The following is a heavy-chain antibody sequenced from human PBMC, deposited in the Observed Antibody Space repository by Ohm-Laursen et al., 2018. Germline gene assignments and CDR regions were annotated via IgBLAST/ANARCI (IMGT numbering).Heavy chain of an antibody. D-gene: IGHD6-19*01. Sequence: SLRLSCAASGFTLSNYAMTWVRQAPGKGLEWVSTISGGDGSTYYADSVKGRFTISRDTSMNTLYLQMNSLRAEDTAVYYCAKVRSSVWAMDVWGQGTTVTVSS. CDR2: ISGGDGST. V-gene: IGHV3-23*01. CDR3: AKVRSSVWAMDV. J-gene: IGHJ6*02. CDR1: GFTLSNYA.